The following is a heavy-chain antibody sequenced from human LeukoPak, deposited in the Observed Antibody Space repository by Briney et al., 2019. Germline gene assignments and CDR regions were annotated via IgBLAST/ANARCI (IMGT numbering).Heavy chain of an antibody. CDR3: ARDLPYYYDSSGS. CDR1: GFTFSSYS. J-gene: IGHJ3*01. V-gene: IGHV3-21*01. D-gene: IGHD3-22*01. Sequence: GGSLRLFCAASGFTFSSYSMNWVRQAPGKGLEWVSSISSNSSYIYYADSVKGRFTISRDNAKNSLYLQMNSLRAEDTAVYYCARDLPYYYDSSGSWGQGTMVTVSS. CDR2: ISSNSSYI.